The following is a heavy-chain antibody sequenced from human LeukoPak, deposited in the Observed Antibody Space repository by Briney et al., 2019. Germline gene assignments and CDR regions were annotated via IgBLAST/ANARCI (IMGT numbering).Heavy chain of an antibody. V-gene: IGHV3-30*04. CDR2: ISFDGANK. Sequence: GGSLRLSCATSGFTFSMSSMHWVRLAPGKGLEWLAGISFDGANKFSGDSVKGRFSISRDNSKNTLYLQMNSLGLDDTAVYFCARGRADIAAAGFDYWGQGTLVTVSS. CDR3: ARGRADIAAAGFDY. CDR1: GFTFSMSS. J-gene: IGHJ4*02. D-gene: IGHD6-13*01.